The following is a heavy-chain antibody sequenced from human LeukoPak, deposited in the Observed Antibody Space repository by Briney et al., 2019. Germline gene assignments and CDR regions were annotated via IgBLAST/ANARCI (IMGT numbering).Heavy chain of an antibody. V-gene: IGHV4-39*07. CDR2: IYYSGST. J-gene: IGHJ4*02. CDR1: GGSISSSSYY. Sequence: SETLSLTCTVSGGSISSSSYYWGWIRQPPGKGLEWIGSIYYSGSTYYNPSLKSRVTISVDTSKNQFSLKLSSVTAADTAVYYCARDRLPNYGYNLGGGYYFDYWGQGTLVTVPS. D-gene: IGHD5-24*01. CDR3: ARDRLPNYGYNLGGGYYFDY.